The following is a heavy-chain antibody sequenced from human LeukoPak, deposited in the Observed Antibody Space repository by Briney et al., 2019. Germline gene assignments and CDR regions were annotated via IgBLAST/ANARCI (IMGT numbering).Heavy chain of an antibody. Sequence: SQTLSLTCAVSGVSISSGGYSWSWIRQPPGKGLEWIGYIYHSGSTYYNPSLKSRVTISVDRSKNQFSLKLSSVTAADTAVYYCARGAGFGELLGYYFDYWGQGTLVTVSS. D-gene: IGHD3-10*01. V-gene: IGHV4-30-2*01. CDR2: IYHSGST. CDR3: ARGAGFGELLGYYFDY. J-gene: IGHJ4*02. CDR1: GVSISSGGYS.